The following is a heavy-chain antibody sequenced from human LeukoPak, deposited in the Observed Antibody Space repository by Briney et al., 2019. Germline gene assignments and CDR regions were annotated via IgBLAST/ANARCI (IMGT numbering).Heavy chain of an antibody. CDR2: IYYSGST. CDR1: GGSISSSSYY. Sequence: PSETLSLTCTVSGGSISSSSYYWGWIRQPPGKGLEWIGSIYYSGSTYYNPSLKSRVTISVDTSKNQFSLKLSSVTAADTAVYYCARHYRKLGLHWFDPWGLGTLVTVSS. V-gene: IGHV4-39*01. J-gene: IGHJ5*02. CDR3: ARHYRKLGLHWFDP. D-gene: IGHD7-27*01.